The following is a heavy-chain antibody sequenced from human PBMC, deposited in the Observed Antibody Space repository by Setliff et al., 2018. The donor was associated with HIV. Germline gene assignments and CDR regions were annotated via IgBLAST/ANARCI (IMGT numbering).Heavy chain of an antibody. Sequence: SETLSLTCAVYGGSFSGYYWSWIRQPPGKGLEWIGEINHSGSSNYNPSLKSRVTISVDTSKNQFSLKLSSVTAADTAVYYCARSSGYYSTVFYWGQGTRVTVSS. CDR1: GGSFSGYY. J-gene: IGHJ4*02. V-gene: IGHV4-34*01. D-gene: IGHD3-22*01. CDR2: INHSGSS. CDR3: ARSSGYYSTVFY.